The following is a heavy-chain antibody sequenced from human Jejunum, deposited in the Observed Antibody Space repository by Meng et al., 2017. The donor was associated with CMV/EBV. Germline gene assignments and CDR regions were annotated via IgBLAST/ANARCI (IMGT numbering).Heavy chain of an antibody. CDR1: AGPISGYY. CDR2: IYTSGST. CDR3: ARESGSYYWLDP. J-gene: IGHJ5*02. D-gene: IGHD1-26*01. Sequence: QVLLQESGPGLVKSSETLSLTCFVAAGPISGYYWSWSRQPAGKGLEWIGRIYTSGSTHYNPSLKSRLTMSVDLAKNQISLKLSSVTAADTAVYYCARESGSYYWLDPWGQGTLVTVSS. V-gene: IGHV4-4*07.